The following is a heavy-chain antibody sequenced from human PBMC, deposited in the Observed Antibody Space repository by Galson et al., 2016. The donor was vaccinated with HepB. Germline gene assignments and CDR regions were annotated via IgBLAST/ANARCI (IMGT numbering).Heavy chain of an antibody. CDR3: ACNRRGVFLLDC. J-gene: IGHJ4*02. CDR1: GVTFSSLS. CDR2: HPSENNIK. Sequence: SLRLSCAVSGVTFSSLSMNWVRQAPGKGLEWVSYHPSENNIKHYADSVRGRFTISRDNAKNSLYLQMNSLRVEDTAVYYCACNRRGVFLLDCWGQGTLVTVSS. V-gene: IGHV3-48*01. D-gene: IGHD3-10*01.